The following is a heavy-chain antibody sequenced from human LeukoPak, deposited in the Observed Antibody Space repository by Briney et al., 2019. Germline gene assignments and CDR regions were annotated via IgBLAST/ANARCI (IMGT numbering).Heavy chain of an antibody. CDR1: GYSFTSYW. Sequence: GESLKISCKGPGYSFTSYWIGWARQMPGKGLEWMGIIYPGDSDTRYSPSFQGQVTISADKSISTAYLQWSSLKVSDTAMYYCARHPGGGAHYYYMDVWGKGTTVTVSS. CDR2: IYPGDSDT. J-gene: IGHJ6*03. D-gene: IGHD1-26*01. V-gene: IGHV5-51*01. CDR3: ARHPGGGAHYYYMDV.